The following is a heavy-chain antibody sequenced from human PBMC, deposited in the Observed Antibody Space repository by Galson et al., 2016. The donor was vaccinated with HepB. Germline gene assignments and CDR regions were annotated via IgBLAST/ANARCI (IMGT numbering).Heavy chain of an antibody. V-gene: IGHV3-7*03. CDR1: GFTFSSYW. CDR3: AKNSGWDSDY. D-gene: IGHD6-19*01. CDR2: IKEDGRAK. Sequence: SLRLSCAASGFTFSSYWMNWVRQAPGKGLEWVANIKEDGRAKNYVDSLKGRFTISRDNAKNSLYLHMNNLRVEDTAVYYCAKNSGWDSDYWGQGTLVIVSP. J-gene: IGHJ4*02.